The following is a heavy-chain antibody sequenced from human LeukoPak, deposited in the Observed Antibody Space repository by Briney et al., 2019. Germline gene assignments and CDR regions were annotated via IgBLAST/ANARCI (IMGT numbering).Heavy chain of an antibody. Sequence: PGGSLRLSCAASGFTFSSYAMSWVRQAPGKGLEWVSAISGSGGSTYYADSVKGRFTISRDNSKNTLYLQMNSLRAEDTAVYYCAKSLRQWLVPGCVDYWGQGTLVTVSS. J-gene: IGHJ4*02. CDR2: ISGSGGST. V-gene: IGHV3-23*01. CDR3: AKSLRQWLVPGCVDY. CDR1: GFTFSSYA. D-gene: IGHD6-19*01.